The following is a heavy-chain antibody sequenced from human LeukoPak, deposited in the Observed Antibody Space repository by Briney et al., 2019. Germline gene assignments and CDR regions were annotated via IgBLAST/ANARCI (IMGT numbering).Heavy chain of an antibody. CDR1: GGTFSSYA. CDR3: ARAHRITMVRGARGKMGAFDI. V-gene: IGHV1-69*05. CDR2: IIPIFGTA. D-gene: IGHD3-10*01. J-gene: IGHJ3*02. Sequence: SVQVSCKASGGTFSSYAISWVRQAPGQGLGWMGGIIPIFGTANYAQKFQGRVTITTDESTSTAYMELSSLRSEDTAVYCCARAHRITMVRGARGKMGAFDIWGQGTMVTVSS.